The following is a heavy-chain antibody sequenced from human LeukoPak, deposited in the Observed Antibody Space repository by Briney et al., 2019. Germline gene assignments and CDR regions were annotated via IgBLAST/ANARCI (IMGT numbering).Heavy chain of an antibody. J-gene: IGHJ6*02. CDR3: ARDPKYSSSWYADCYYYGMDV. D-gene: IGHD6-13*01. CDR2: IYYSGST. V-gene: IGHV4-31*03. Sequence: SETLSLTCTVSGGSISSGGYYWSWIRQHPGKGLEWIGYIYYSGSTYYNPSLKSRVTISVDTSKDQFSLKLSSVTAADTAVSYCARDPKYSSSWYADCYYYGMDVWGQGTTVTVSS. CDR1: GGSISSGGYY.